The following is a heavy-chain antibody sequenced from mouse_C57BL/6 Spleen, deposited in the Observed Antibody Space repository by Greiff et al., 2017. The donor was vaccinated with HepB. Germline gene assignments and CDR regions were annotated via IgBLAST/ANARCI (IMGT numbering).Heavy chain of an antibody. CDR2: ISDGGSYT. J-gene: IGHJ4*01. V-gene: IGHV5-4*01. D-gene: IGHD6-1*01. Sequence: EVHLVESGGGLVKPGGSLKLSCAASGFTFSSYAMSWVRQTPEKRLEWVATISDGGSYTYYPDNVKGRFTISRDNAKNNLYLQMSHLKSEDTAMYYCARSSYDYYAMDYWGQGTSVTVSS. CDR1: GFTFSSYA. CDR3: ARSSYDYYAMDY.